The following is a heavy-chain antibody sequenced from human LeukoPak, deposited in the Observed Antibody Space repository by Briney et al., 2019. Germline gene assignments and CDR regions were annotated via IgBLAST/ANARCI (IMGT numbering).Heavy chain of an antibody. D-gene: IGHD3-22*01. CDR3: TTLIQYYYDSSGYYDGNY. Sequence: GGSLRLSCAASGFTFSNAWMSWVRQAPGKGLEWVGRIKSKTDGGTTDYAALVKGRFTISRDDSKNTLYLQMNSLKTEDTAVYYCTTLIQYYYDSSGYYDGNYWGQGTLVTVSS. J-gene: IGHJ4*02. V-gene: IGHV3-15*01. CDR2: IKSKTDGGTT. CDR1: GFTFSNAW.